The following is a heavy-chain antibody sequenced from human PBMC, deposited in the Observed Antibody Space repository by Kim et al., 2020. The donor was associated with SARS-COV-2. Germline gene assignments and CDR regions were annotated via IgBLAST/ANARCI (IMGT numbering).Heavy chain of an antibody. V-gene: IGHV3-48*02. D-gene: IGHD6-19*01. CDR1: GFTFSSYS. CDR3: ASCSSGWFEDGMDV. Sequence: GGSLRLSCAASGFTFSSYSMNWVRQAPGKGLEWVSYISSSSSTIYYADSVKGRFTISRDNAKNSLYLQMNSLRDEDTAVYYCASCSSGWFEDGMDVWGQGATVTVSS. CDR2: ISSSSSTI. J-gene: IGHJ6*02.